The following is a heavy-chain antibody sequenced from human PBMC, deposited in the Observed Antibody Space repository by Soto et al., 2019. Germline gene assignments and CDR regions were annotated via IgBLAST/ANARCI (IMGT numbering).Heavy chain of an antibody. J-gene: IGHJ6*02. CDR3: ARDVRAAAGPHDYGMDV. CDR2: IYYSGST. Sequence: SETLSLTCTVSGGSISSYYWSWIRQPPGKGLEWIGYIYYSGSTNYNPSLKSRVTISVDTSKNQFSLKLSSVTAADTAVYYCARDVRAAAGPHDYGMDVWGQGTKVTVSS. V-gene: IGHV4-59*01. D-gene: IGHD6-13*01. CDR1: GGSISSYY.